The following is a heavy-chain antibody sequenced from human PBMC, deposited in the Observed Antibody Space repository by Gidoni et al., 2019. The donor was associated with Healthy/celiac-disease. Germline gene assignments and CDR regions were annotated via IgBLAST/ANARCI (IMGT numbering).Heavy chain of an antibody. J-gene: IGHJ6*03. CDR3: ARVTETYYMDV. D-gene: IGHD4-17*01. V-gene: IGHV3-33*01. Sequence: QVQLVESGGGVVQPGRSLRRSCAASGFTFSSYGMHWVRQAPGKVLEWVAVIWYDGSNKYYADSVKGRFTISRDNSKNTLYLQMNSLRAEDTAVYYCARVTETYYMDVWGKGTTVTVSS. CDR1: GFTFSSYG. CDR2: IWYDGSNK.